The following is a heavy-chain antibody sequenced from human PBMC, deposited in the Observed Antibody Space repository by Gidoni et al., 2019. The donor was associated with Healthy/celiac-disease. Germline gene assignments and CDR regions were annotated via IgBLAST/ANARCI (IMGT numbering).Heavy chain of an antibody. V-gene: IGHV3-48*02. CDR2: ISRSSSTI. J-gene: IGHJ4*02. Sequence: VQLVETGGGLVQPGGSLRLSCAASGFTFSSYSMNWVRQAPGKGLEWGSYISRSSSTIYYADSVKGRVTISRDNAKNSLYLRMNSLRDEDTAVYYCATTYYYGSRYFDYWGQGTLVAVSS. CDR1: GFTFSSYS. CDR3: ATTYYYGSRYFDY. D-gene: IGHD3-10*01.